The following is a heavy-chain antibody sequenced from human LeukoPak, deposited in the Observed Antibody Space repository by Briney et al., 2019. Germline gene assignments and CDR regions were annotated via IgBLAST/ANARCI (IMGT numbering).Heavy chain of an antibody. V-gene: IGHV3-64*05. CDR1: GFTFSTSP. CDR3: VKKFASGAYPYDY. Sequence: PGGSVRLSCSASGFTFSTSPMHWDRQAPGRRLEYVSGISSGGGITDYADSVKGRFIISRDNSKNTLYVQMSSLRVEDTAAYYCVKKFASGAYPYDYWGEGILVSVSS. CDR2: ISSGGGIT. J-gene: IGHJ4*02. D-gene: IGHD3-10*01.